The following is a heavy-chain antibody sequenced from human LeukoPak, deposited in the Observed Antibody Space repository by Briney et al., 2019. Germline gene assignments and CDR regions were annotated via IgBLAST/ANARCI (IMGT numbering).Heavy chain of an antibody. V-gene: IGHV3-7*03. CDR2: IKPDGGEQ. Sequence: GGSLRLSCAASGFIFDDYAMHWVRQAPGKGLEWVANIKPDGGEQFYVDSVRGRFTIIRDNAKNSLYLQMNSLRAEDTAVYYCAKVREWELSDYWGQGTLVTVSS. D-gene: IGHD1-26*01. CDR1: GFIFDDYA. J-gene: IGHJ4*02. CDR3: AKVREWELSDY.